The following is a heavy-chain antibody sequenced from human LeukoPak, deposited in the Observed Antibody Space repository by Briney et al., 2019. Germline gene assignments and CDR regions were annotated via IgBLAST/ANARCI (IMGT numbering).Heavy chain of an antibody. J-gene: IGHJ4*02. D-gene: IGHD3-16*01. CDR2: INQDGSDK. Sequence: GGSLRPSCAASGFTFSTYWMTWVRQAPGKGLEWVANINQDGSDKYYVDSVKGRFTISRDNAKDSLFLQMNSLRAEDTAVYLCTRLGVGGYWGQGSLVTVSS. CDR3: TRLGVGGY. CDR1: GFTFSTYW. V-gene: IGHV3-7*01.